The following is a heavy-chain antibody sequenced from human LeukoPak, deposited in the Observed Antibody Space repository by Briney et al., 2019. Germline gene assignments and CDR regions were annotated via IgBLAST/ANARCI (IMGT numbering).Heavy chain of an antibody. CDR1: GSTFTGYY. D-gene: IGHD2-2*01. Sequence: ASVKVSCKASGSTFTGYYMHWVRQAPGQGLEWMGRVNPNNGVPNYAQKFQGRVTMTRDTAISTFYMELNSLRSDDTAVYFCVIEVGYSSSYYGRFDPWGQGTLVIVSS. CDR2: VNPNNGVP. J-gene: IGHJ5*02. V-gene: IGHV1-2*06. CDR3: VIEVGYSSSYYGRFDP.